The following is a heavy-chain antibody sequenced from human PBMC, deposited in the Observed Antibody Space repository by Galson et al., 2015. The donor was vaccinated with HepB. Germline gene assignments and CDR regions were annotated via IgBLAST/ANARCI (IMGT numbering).Heavy chain of an antibody. CDR3: ARDTYYYDSSGLGEEYYFDY. V-gene: IGHV3-21*01. J-gene: IGHJ4*02. D-gene: IGHD3-22*01. Sequence: SLRLSCAASGFTFSSYSMNWVRQAPGKGLEWVSSISSSSSYIYYADSVKGRFTISRDNAKNSLYLQMNSLRAEDTAVYYCARDTYYYDSSGLGEEYYFDYWGQGTLVTVSS. CDR1: GFTFSSYS. CDR2: ISSSSSYI.